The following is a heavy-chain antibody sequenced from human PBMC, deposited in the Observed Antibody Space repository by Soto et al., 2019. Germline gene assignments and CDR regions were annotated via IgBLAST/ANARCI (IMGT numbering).Heavy chain of an antibody. CDR2: IYSGGTT. CDR3: VSHESGGSYWYFAL. J-gene: IGHJ2*01. V-gene: IGHV3-53*01. Sequence: EVQLVESGGGLIQPGESLRLSCTASGFTVSSKYMSWVRQAPGKGLEWVSVIYSGGTTYYADSVKGRFTISRDNSKNMLYLQMNSLKAEDTAVYYCVSHESGGSYWYFALWGRGTLVTVSS. CDR1: GFTVSSKY. D-gene: IGHD2-15*01.